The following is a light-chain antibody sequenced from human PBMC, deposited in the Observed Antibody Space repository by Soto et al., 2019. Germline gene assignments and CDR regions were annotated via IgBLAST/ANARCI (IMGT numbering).Light chain of an antibody. CDR3: HQYNSFWT. Sequence: IMSCETPGTGYLSRVKGATRSCRASHTVYNGYLAWYQQKAGQAPRLLIYGASSRATGIPARFSGSGPGTEFTLTISSLEPEDFAVYYCHQYNSFWTFGQGTKVDIK. CDR2: GAS. V-gene: IGKV3-20*01. CDR1: HTVYNGY. J-gene: IGKJ1*01.